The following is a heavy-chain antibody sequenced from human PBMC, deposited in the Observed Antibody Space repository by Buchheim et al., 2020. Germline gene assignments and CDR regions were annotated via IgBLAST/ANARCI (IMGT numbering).Heavy chain of an antibody. D-gene: IGHD3-22*01. CDR3: ARSLYYYDSSGYWGYFDY. Sequence: QVQLVESGGGVVQPGRSLRLSCAASGFTFSSYGMHWVRQAPGKGLEWVAVISYDGSNKYYADSVKGRFTISRDNSKNTLYLQMNSLRAEGTAVYYCARSLYYYDSSGYWGYFDYWGQGTL. CDR2: ISYDGSNK. J-gene: IGHJ4*02. V-gene: IGHV3-30*03. CDR1: GFTFSSYG.